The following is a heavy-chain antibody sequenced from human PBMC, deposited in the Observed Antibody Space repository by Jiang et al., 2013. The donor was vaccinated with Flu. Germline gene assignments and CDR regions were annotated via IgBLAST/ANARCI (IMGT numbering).Heavy chain of an antibody. Sequence: GPGLVKPSQTLSLTCSVPGGSISSGNYYWSWIRQPAGKGLEWIGRIYTSGSTNYNPSLKSRVTISVDTSKNHFSLKLSSVTASDTAVYYCARTSYSSGWLVFDY. J-gene: IGHJ4*01. CDR1: GGSISSGNYY. V-gene: IGHV4-61*02. CDR3: ARTSYSSGWLVFDY. D-gene: IGHD6-25*01. CDR2: IYTSGST.